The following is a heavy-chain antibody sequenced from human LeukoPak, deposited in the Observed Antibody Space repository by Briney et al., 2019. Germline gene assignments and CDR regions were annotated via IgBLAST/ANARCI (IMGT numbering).Heavy chain of an antibody. CDR1: GFTVSSKY. Sequence: GGSLRLSCAASGFTVSSKYMSWVRQAPGKGLEWVSVIYIGGSTYYADSVKGRFSISRDNSKNTLYLQMNSLRAEDTAVYYCAREAVRSSYDYWGQGTLVTVSS. J-gene: IGHJ4*02. CDR2: IYIGGST. CDR3: AREAVRSSYDY. D-gene: IGHD2-2*01. V-gene: IGHV3-66*01.